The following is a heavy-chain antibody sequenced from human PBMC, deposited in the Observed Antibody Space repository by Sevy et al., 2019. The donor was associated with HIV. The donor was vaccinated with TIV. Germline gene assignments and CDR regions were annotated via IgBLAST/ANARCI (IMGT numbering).Heavy chain of an antibody. Sequence: SETLSLTCAVYSGSFSGYYWSWIHQPPGKGLEWIGEINHSGSANYNPSLKSRVTISVDTSKNQFSLKLSSVTAADTAVYYCARHCSSISCSHAFDIWGLGTMVTVSS. V-gene: IGHV4-34*01. CDR2: INHSGSA. D-gene: IGHD2-2*01. CDR3: ARHCSSISCSHAFDI. J-gene: IGHJ3*02. CDR1: SGSFSGYY.